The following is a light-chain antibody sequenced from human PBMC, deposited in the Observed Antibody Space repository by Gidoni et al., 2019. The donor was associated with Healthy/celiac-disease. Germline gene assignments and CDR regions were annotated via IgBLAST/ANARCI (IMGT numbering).Light chain of an antibody. CDR2: WAS. CDR3: QQYYSTRT. CDR1: QSVLYSSNNKNY. J-gene: IGKJ1*01. V-gene: IGKV4-1*01. Sequence: DIVMTQSPDSLAVSLGERATINCKSSQSVLYSSNNKNYLAWYQQKPGQPPKLLIYWASTRECVVPDRFSGRGSGTDFTLTISSLQAEYVAVYYCQQYYSTRTFXQXTKVXIK.